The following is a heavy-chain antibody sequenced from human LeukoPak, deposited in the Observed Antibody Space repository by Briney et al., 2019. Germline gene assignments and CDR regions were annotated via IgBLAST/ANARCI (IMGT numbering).Heavy chain of an antibody. J-gene: IGHJ4*02. V-gene: IGHV3-53*01. CDR1: GFTVSNNY. CDR2: IYSGGST. D-gene: IGHD5-12*01. Sequence: GGSLRLSCAASGFTVSNNYMSWVRQAPGKGLEWVSVIYSGGSTYYADSVKGRFTISRDNSKNTLYLQMSSLRAEDTAVYYCARGRYSGYDFDYWGQGTLVIVSS. CDR3: ARGRYSGYDFDY.